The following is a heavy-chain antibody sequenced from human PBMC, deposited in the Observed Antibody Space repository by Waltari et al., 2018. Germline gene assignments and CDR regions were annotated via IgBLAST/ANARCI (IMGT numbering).Heavy chain of an antibody. D-gene: IGHD6-13*01. CDR3: ATDLGAAAGLVDY. Sequence: QVQLVQSGAELKKPGASVTVSCEVSGYTLTDLPMHWVRLAPGKGLEWMGGFDPEDGETIYAQKFQGRVTMTEDTSTDTAYMELSSLRSEDTAVYYCATDLGAAAGLVDYWGQGTLVTVSS. CDR1: GYTLTDLP. J-gene: IGHJ4*02. CDR2: FDPEDGET. V-gene: IGHV1-24*01.